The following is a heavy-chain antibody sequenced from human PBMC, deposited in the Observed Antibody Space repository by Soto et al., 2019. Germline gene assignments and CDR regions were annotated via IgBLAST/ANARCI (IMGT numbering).Heavy chain of an antibody. D-gene: IGHD2-2*01. CDR2: ITTDGSST. J-gene: IGHJ3*02. CDR1: GFTFSSYW. Sequence: GGSLRLSCAASGFTFSSYWMHWFRQTPGTGLLWVSRITTDGSSTTYADSVKGRFTISRDNAKNTLYLQMNSLRAEDTAIYYCARVAYCGTPSCYGRAAFDIWGQGTMVTVSS. V-gene: IGHV3-74*01. CDR3: ARVAYCGTPSCYGRAAFDI.